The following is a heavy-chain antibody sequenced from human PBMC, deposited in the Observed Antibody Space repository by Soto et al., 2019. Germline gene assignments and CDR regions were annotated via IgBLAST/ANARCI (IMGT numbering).Heavy chain of an antibody. Sequence: PGGSLRLSCAASGVSINNAWMNWVRQAPGKGLEWVARIKSKTNGRTTDYAAPVKGRFTISRDDSKNSLFLQMNSLKTEDTAVYYCTADSSSGWIYYGMDVWGQGTTVTVSS. CDR3: TADSSSGWIYYGMDV. CDR1: GVSINNAW. J-gene: IGHJ6*02. V-gene: IGHV3-15*07. D-gene: IGHD6-19*01. CDR2: IKSKTNGRTT.